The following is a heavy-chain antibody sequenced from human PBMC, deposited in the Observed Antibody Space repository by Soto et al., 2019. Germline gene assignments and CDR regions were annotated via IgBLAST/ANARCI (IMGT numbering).Heavy chain of an antibody. CDR1: GGTLSMYT. D-gene: IGHD5-18*01. CDR3: ARNTGNWLDP. J-gene: IGHJ5*02. V-gene: IGHV1-69*02. CDR2: IIPVVGVV. Sequence: QGQLVQSGAQMKKTGSSVKVSCKATGGTLSMYTISWLRQAPGQGLEWMGRIIPVVGVVNYAQKFQGRVTITADKATMTAYMELSSLRSDDTALYYCARNTGNWLDPWGQGTLVTVSP.